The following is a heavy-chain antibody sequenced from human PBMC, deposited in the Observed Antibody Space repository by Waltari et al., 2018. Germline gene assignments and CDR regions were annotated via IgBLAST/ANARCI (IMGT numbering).Heavy chain of an antibody. J-gene: IGHJ4*02. D-gene: IGHD2-15*01. V-gene: IGHV3-53*01. CDR2: NYSGGST. CDR1: GFTVSSNY. CDR3: ARDGCSGAGCFDH. Sequence: EVQLVESGGTLIQPGGSLRLSCAASGFTVSSNYMSWVRQAPDKGLEWVLVNYSGGSTYYADSVRGRFTISRDNSKNTLSLQMNSLRAEDTAVYYCARDGCSGAGCFDHWGQGTLVTVSS.